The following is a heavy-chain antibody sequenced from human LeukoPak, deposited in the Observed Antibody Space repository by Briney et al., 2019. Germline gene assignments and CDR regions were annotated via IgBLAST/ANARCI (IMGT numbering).Heavy chain of an antibody. CDR1: GFTFSSYA. D-gene: IGHD5-18*01. J-gene: IGHJ4*02. CDR3: AKIQLWFEWSGPFDY. Sequence: GGSLRLSCAASGFTFSSYAMHWVRQAPGKGLEWVAVISYDGSNKYYADSVKGRFTISRDNSKNTLYLQMNSLRAEDTAVYYCAKIQLWFEWSGPFDYWGQGTLVTVSS. CDR2: ISYDGSNK. V-gene: IGHV3-30-3*01.